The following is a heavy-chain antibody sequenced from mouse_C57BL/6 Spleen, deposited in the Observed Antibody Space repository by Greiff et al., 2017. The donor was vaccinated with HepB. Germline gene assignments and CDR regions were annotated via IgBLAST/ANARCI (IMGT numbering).Heavy chain of an antibody. CDR3: ARGHYYGWMDY. V-gene: IGHV1-64*01. D-gene: IGHD1-2*01. J-gene: IGHJ4*01. CDR2: IHPNSGST. Sequence: QVQLKQPGAELVKPGASVKLSCKASGYTFASYWMHWVKQRPGQGLEWIGMIHPNSGSTNYNEKFKSKATLTVDKSSSTAYMQLSSLTSEDSAVYYCARGHYYGWMDYWGQGTSVTVSS. CDR1: GYTFASYW.